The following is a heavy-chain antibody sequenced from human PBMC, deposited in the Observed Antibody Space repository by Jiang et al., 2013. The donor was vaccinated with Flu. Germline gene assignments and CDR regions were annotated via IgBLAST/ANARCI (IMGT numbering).Heavy chain of an antibody. CDR3: ARDGRGYSFNWFDP. CDR1: GFTFSSYA. J-gene: IGHJ5*02. Sequence: RLSCAASGFTFSSYAMHWVRQAPGKGLEWVAVISYDGNNKYYADSLKGRFTISRDNFKNTMYLQMNSLRAEDTAVYYCARDGRGYSFNWFDPWGQGTLVTVSS. D-gene: IGHD5-18*01. CDR2: ISYDGNNK. V-gene: IGHV3-30-3*01.